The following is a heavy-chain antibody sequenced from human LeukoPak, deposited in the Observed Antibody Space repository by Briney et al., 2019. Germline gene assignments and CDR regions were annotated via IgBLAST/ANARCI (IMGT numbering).Heavy chain of an antibody. CDR3: ARRAAAGIGYYYGMDV. CDR1: GGSISSYY. V-gene: IGHV4-59*01. CDR2: IYYSGST. Sequence: SETLSLTCTVSGGSISSYYWSWIRHPPGKGLEWIGYIYYSGSTNYNPSLKSRVTISVNTSKNQFSLKLSSVTAADTAVYYCARRAAAGIGYYYGMDVWGQGTTVTVSS. J-gene: IGHJ6*02. D-gene: IGHD6-13*01.